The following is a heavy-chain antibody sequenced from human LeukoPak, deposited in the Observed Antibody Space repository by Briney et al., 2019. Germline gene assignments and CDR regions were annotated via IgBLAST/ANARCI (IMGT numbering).Heavy chain of an antibody. CDR3: AKDPYPAVAGGFRYKNYFDY. Sequence: ASVKVSCKASGYTFTGYYMHWVRQAPGQGLEWMGRINPNSGGTNYAQKFQGRVTMTRDTSISTAYMELSRLRSDDTAVYYCAKDPYPAVAGGFRYKNYFDYWGQGTLVTVSS. CDR1: GYTFTGYY. D-gene: IGHD6-19*01. J-gene: IGHJ4*02. CDR2: INPNSGGT. V-gene: IGHV1-2*06.